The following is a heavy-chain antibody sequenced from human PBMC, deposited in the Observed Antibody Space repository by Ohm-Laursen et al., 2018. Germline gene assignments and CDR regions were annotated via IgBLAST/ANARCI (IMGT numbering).Heavy chain of an antibody. Sequence: SLRLSCAASGFTFSSYSLNWVRQAPGKGLEWVGRIKSKSDGGTTDYGAPVKGRFTISRDDSKNTLYLQMNSLKTEDTAVYYCTRPRRGYSGSDYIYYFDSWGQGTLVTVSS. CDR3: TRPRRGYSGSDYIYYFDS. V-gene: IGHV3-15*01. CDR1: GFTFSSYS. J-gene: IGHJ4*02. CDR2: IKSKSDGGTT. D-gene: IGHD5-12*01.